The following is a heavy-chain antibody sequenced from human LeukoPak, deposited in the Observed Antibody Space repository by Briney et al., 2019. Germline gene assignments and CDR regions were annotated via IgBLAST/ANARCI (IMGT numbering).Heavy chain of an antibody. J-gene: IGHJ4*02. Sequence: KASETLSLTCAVSGGSISSGGYSWSWIRQPPGKGLEWIGYIYHSGSTYYNPSLKSRVTISVDRSKNQFSLKLSSVTAADTAVYYCTSPSGYSSGWFPSYWGQGTLVTVSS. V-gene: IGHV4-30-2*01. CDR2: IYHSGST. CDR3: TSPSGYSSGWFPSY. CDR1: GGSISSGGYS. D-gene: IGHD6-19*01.